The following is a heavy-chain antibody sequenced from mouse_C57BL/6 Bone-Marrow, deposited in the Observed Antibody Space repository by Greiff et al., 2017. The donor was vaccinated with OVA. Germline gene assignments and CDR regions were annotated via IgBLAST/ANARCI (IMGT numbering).Heavy chain of an antibody. CDR3: ARNGGYGWYFDY. D-gene: IGHD2-2*01. J-gene: IGHJ2*01. CDR1: GYTFTSYW. CDR2: IDPSDSYT. V-gene: IGHV1-59*01. Sequence: QVQLQQPGAELVRPGTSVKLSCKASGYTFTSYWMHWVKQRPGQGLEWIGVIDPSDSYTNYNQKFKGKATLTVDASSSTASMQLSSLTSEDSAVYYYARNGGYGWYFDYWGKGTTVTVSS.